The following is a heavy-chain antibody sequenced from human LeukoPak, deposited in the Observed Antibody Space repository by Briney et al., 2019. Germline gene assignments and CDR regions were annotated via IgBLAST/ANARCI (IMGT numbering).Heavy chain of an antibody. V-gene: IGHV5-51*01. D-gene: IGHD6-13*01. Sequence: GESLKISRKGPGYSFTTYWIGWVRHMPEKGLEWMGIIYPGDSDTTYSPSFQGQVTISADKSISTAYLQWSSLKASDSAMYYCGRIPAAGSLKGSFDIWGQGTMVTVSS. CDR2: IYPGDSDT. J-gene: IGHJ3*02. CDR3: GRIPAAGSLKGSFDI. CDR1: GYSFTTYW.